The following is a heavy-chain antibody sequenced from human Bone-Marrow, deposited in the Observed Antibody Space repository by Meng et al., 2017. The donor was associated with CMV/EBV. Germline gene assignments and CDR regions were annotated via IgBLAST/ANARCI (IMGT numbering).Heavy chain of an antibody. J-gene: IGHJ6*02. CDR3: ARDFWVDSGYSYYYGMDV. CDR2: INPSGGST. CDR1: GYTFTSYY. V-gene: IGHV1-46*01. D-gene: IGHD3-22*01. Sequence: GGSLRLSCKASGYTFTSYYMHWVRQAPGQGLEWMGIINPSGGSTSYAQKFQGRVTMTRDTSTSTVYMELSSLRSEDTAVYYCARDFWVDSGYSYYYGMDVWGQGTTVTVSS.